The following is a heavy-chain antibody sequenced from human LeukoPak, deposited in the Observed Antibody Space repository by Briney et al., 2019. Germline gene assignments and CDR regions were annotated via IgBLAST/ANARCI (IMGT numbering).Heavy chain of an antibody. CDR3: ARRGAVAGLFDY. Sequence: ASVKVSCKASGYTFTSYYMHWVRQAPGQGLEWMGIINPSGGSTSYAQKFQGRVTMTRDMSTSTVYMELSSLRSEDTAVYYCARRGAVAGLFDYWGQGTLVTVSS. CDR1: GYTFTSYY. D-gene: IGHD6-19*01. CDR2: INPSGGST. V-gene: IGHV1-46*01. J-gene: IGHJ4*02.